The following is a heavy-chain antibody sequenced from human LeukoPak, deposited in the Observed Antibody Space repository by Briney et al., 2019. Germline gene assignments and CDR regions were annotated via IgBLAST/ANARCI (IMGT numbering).Heavy chain of an antibody. CDR3: ARARDAFDI. Sequence: SETLSLTCAVYGGSFSGYYWSWIRQPPGKGLEWIGEINHSGSTNYNPSLKSRVTISVDTSKNQFSLKLSSVTAADTAVYCCARARDAFDIWGQGTMVTVSS. J-gene: IGHJ3*02. CDR1: GGSFSGYY. CDR2: INHSGST. V-gene: IGHV4-34*01.